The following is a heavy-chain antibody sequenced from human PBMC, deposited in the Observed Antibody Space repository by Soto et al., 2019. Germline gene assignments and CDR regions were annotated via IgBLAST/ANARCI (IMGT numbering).Heavy chain of an antibody. CDR3: ARGNILTGYPPHNWFDP. CDR1: GGSISSGDYY. D-gene: IGHD3-9*01. V-gene: IGHV4-30-4*01. Sequence: SETLSLTCTVSGGSISSGDYYWSWIRQLPGKGLEWIGYIYYSGSTYYNPSLKSRVTISVDTSKNQFSLKLSSVTAADTAVYYCARGNILTGYPPHNWFDPWGQGTLVTVSS. CDR2: IYYSGST. J-gene: IGHJ5*02.